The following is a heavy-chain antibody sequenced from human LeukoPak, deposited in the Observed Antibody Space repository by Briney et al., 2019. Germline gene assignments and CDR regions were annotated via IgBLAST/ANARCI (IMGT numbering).Heavy chain of an antibody. J-gene: IGHJ4*02. CDR1: GFTFTSNY. CDR2: IYTGGSP. CDR3: ARGAATGPTLGLDY. V-gene: IGHV3-53*01. Sequence: GGSLRLSCVASGFTFTSNYVTWVRQAPGKGLEWVSVIYTGGSPHYADSVKGRFAISRDISKNTVYLQMYSLRAEDTAVYYCARGAATGPTLGLDYWGQGTLVTVSS. D-gene: IGHD6-13*01.